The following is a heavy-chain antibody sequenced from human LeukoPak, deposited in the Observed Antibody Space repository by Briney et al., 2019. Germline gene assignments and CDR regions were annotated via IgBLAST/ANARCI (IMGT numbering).Heavy chain of an antibody. CDR3: AKDGVATITYDY. Sequence: PGGSLRLSCAASGFTFSSYAMSWVRQAPGKGLEWVSVISGSGGATYYADSVKGRFTIFRDNSKNTLYLQMNSLRAEDTAVYYCAKDGVATITYDYWGQGTLVTVSS. CDR1: GFTFSSYA. CDR2: ISGSGGAT. J-gene: IGHJ4*02. D-gene: IGHD5-12*01. V-gene: IGHV3-23*01.